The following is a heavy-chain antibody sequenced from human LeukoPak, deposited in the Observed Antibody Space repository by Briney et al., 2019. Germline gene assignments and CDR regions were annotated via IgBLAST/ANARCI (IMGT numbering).Heavy chain of an antibody. CDR2: IRGGRNT. Sequence: PSETLSLTCTVSGDSISSCWSWVRQPPGKGLEWIGYIRGGRNTNYNPSLKNRVTISVDTSKNQLSLKLNSVTAADTAVYFCARGSGWYFYWGQGTLVTVSS. D-gene: IGHD6-19*01. J-gene: IGHJ4*02. CDR1: GDSISSC. CDR3: ARGSGWYFY. V-gene: IGHV4-59*01.